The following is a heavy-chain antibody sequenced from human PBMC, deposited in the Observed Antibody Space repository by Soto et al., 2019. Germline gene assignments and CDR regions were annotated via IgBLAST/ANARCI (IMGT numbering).Heavy chain of an antibody. CDR2: IYFTGST. CDR1: GASISTGGYY. J-gene: IGHJ4*02. V-gene: IGHV4-31*03. CDR3: ALSLIRGVIQTFDY. D-gene: IGHD3-10*01. Sequence: QVQLQESGPGLVKPSQTLSLTCTVSGASISTGGYYWSWIRQHPGKGLEWIGYIYFTGSTYYNPSLKSRLTISVDTSNNQFSLKRSSVTAADTAVDYCALSLIRGVIQTFDYWGQGALVTVSS.